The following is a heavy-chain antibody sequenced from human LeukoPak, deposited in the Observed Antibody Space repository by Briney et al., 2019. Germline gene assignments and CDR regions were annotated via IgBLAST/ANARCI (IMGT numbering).Heavy chain of an antibody. D-gene: IGHD3-10*01. CDR3: ATYDYYGSGSYYNFDH. Sequence: PSETLSLTCSVSGGSISSSSYYWGWIRQPPGKGLEWIGSIYYSGSTYYNPSLKSRVTISADTSKNQFPLKLSSVTAADTAVFYCATYDYYGSGSYYNFDHWGQGTLVTVSS. CDR2: IYYSGST. J-gene: IGHJ4*02. CDR1: GGSISSSSYY. V-gene: IGHV4-39*01.